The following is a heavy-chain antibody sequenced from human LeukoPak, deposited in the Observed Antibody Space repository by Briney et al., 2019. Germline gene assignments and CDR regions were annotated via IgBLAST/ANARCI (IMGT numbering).Heavy chain of an antibody. D-gene: IGHD3-22*01. CDR3: AKGNYYDSSAYNYFDY. J-gene: IGHJ4*02. CDR1: GFTFSSYG. V-gene: IGHV3-23*01. CDR2: ITASGGST. Sequence: GGSLRLSCAASGFTFSSYGMSWVCQAPGRGLEWVSAITASGGSTYYADSVKGRFTISRDNSKNTLYLQMNSLRAEDTAVYYCAKGNYYDSSAYNYFDYWGQGTLVTVSS.